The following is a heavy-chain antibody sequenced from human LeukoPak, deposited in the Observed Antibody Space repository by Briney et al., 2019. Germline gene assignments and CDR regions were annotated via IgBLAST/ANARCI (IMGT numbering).Heavy chain of an antibody. CDR1: GGTFSSYA. Sequence: GASVKVSCKASGGTFSSYAISWVRQAPGQGLEWMGGIIPIFGTANYAQKFQGRVTITTDESTSTAYMELSSLRSEDTAVYYCARRVGVVIRSDWFDPWGQGTLVTVSS. D-gene: IGHD3-3*01. J-gene: IGHJ5*02. V-gene: IGHV1-69*05. CDR3: ARRVGVVIRSDWFDP. CDR2: IIPIFGTA.